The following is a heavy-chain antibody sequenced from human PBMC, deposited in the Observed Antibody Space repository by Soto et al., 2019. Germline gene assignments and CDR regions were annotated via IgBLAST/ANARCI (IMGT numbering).Heavy chain of an antibody. D-gene: IGHD2-21*01. Sequence: EVQVLESGGGLVQPGGSLRLSCVASGFTFTAYWMHWVRQAPGQGLVWVSRIKFDGITASYADSVNGRFTISRDNAKNTVYLQMDSLRAEDTGMYYCARGIRNYYGADVWGQGTTVTVSS. CDR2: IKFDGITA. CDR3: ARGIRNYYGADV. J-gene: IGHJ6*02. CDR1: GFTFTAYW. V-gene: IGHV3-74*01.